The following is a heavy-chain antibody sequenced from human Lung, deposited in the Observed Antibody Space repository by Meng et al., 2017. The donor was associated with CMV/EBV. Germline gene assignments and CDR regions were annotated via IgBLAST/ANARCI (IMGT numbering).Heavy chain of an antibody. CDR1: GDSITNHNW. CDR3: LRRSGGSV. Sequence: QVHLRESSRALVNSSEPLSLTCAVSGDSITNHNWLAWVRQPPGKGLEWIGEIPHRGSSAYNPSLKSRVSMSIDKSKNQVSLKLTSVTAADTAVYHCLRRSGGSVWGQGTLVTVSS. V-gene: IGHV4-4*02. J-gene: IGHJ1*01. CDR2: IPHRGSS. D-gene: IGHD3-10*01.